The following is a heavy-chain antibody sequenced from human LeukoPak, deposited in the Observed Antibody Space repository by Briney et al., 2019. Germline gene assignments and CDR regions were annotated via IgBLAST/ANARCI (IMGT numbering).Heavy chain of an antibody. CDR3: ARTIAVAGTDAFDI. CDR2: IIPIFGTA. V-gene: IGHV1-69*05. D-gene: IGHD6-19*01. CDR1: GGTFSSYA. Sequence: SVKVSCKASGGTFSSYAISWVRQAPGQGLEWMGGIIPIFGTANYAQKFQGRVTVTTDESTSTAYMELSSLRSEDTAVYYCARTIAVAGTDAFDIWGQGTMVTVSS. J-gene: IGHJ3*02.